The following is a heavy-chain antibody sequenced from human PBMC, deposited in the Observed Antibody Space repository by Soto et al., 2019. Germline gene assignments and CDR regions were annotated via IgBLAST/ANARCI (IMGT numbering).Heavy chain of an antibody. CDR2: IIPIFGTA. CDR3: ARGGGPEGGYDHMGNWDV. Sequence: ASVKVSCKASGGTFSSYAISWVRQAPGQGLEWMGGIIPIFGTANYAQKFQGRVTITADESTSTAYMELSSLRSEDTAVYYCARGGGPEGGYDHMGNWDVSGQMSTVTFSS. D-gene: IGHD5-12*01. J-gene: IGHJ6*02. CDR1: GGTFSSYA. V-gene: IGHV1-69*13.